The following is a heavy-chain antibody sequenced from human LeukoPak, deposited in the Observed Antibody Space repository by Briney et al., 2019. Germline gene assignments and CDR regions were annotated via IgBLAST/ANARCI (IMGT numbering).Heavy chain of an antibody. CDR3: AKAHYYEPSGLEA. CDR1: GFTFDEYA. D-gene: IGHD3-22*01. V-gene: IGHV3-9*01. J-gene: IGHJ5*02. CDR2: IRWNSITI. Sequence: SLRHSPAQPGFTFDEYAMRSVPHTPGEGLGWVSGIRWNSITISYADSVKGRFSISRDNAKNYLDMQMNSLRAEDTAFYYCAKAHYYEPSGLEAWGQGNPVTVSS.